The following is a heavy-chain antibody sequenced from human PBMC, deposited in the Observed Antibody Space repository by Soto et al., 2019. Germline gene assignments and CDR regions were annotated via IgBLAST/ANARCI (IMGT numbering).Heavy chain of an antibody. CDR3: ARAYGDYDWFDP. V-gene: IGHV4-61*05. J-gene: IGHJ5*02. Sequence: SETLSLTCTVSGGSISSSSYYWGWIRQPPGKGLEWIGYIYYSGSTNYNPSLKSRVTISVDTSKNQFSLKLISVTAADTAVYYCARAYGDYDWFDPWGQGTLVTVSS. CDR1: GGSISSSSYY. D-gene: IGHD4-17*01. CDR2: IYYSGST.